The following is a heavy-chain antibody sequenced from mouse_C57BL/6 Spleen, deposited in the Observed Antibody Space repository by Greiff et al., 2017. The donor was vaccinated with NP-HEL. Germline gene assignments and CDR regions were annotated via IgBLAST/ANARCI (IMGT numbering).Heavy chain of an antibody. J-gene: IGHJ2*01. CDR2: IVPEDGET. CDR3: AGGFRYYGSNRPEYFDC. Sequence: EVQLQQSGAELVKPGASVKLSCTASGFNINDYYMHWVKQRTEQGLEWIGRIVPEDGETKYAPKFQGKATITADTSSNTAYLQLSSLASEDTAVYYCAGGFRYYGSNRPEYFDCWSQGTTLTVTS. V-gene: IGHV14-2*01. D-gene: IGHD1-1*01. CDR1: GFNINDYY.